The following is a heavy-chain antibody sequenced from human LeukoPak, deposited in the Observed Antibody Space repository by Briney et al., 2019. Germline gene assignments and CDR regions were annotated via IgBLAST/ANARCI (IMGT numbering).Heavy chain of an antibody. D-gene: IGHD3-22*01. CDR2: INHSGST. CDR1: GGSFSGYY. Sequence: SETLSLTCAVYGGSFSGYYWSWIRQPPGKGLEWIGEINHSGSTNYNPSLESRVTISVDTSKNQFSLKLSPVTAADTAVYYCARPKTVITMIVGSEVAFDIWGQGTMVTVSS. V-gene: IGHV4-34*01. CDR3: ARPKTVITMIVGSEVAFDI. J-gene: IGHJ3*02.